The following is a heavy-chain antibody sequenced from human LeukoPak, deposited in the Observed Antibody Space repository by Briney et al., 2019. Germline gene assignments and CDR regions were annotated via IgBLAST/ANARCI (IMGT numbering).Heavy chain of an antibody. V-gene: IGHV3-15*01. CDR1: GFTFSNAW. J-gene: IGHJ4*02. CDR3: TREAVTANGYFDY. CDR2: IKSKTDGGTT. D-gene: IGHD2-21*02. Sequence: GGSLRHSCAASGFTFSNAWMTWVRQAPGKGLEWVGRIKSKTDGGTTDYAAPVKGRFTISRDDSKNTLYLQMNSLKTEDTAVYYCTREAVTANGYFDYWGQGTLVTVSS.